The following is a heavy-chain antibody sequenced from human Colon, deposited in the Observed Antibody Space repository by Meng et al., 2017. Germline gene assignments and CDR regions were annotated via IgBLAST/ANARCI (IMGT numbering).Heavy chain of an antibody. CDR3: AREVVVAGTRNWLDP. V-gene: IGHV4-4*02. J-gene: IGHJ5*02. D-gene: IGHD6-19*01. Sequence: AQLQESGPGLVKPAGTLSPTCTVSGGSITSSDGWSWVRQTQGKGLEWIGETYQNGRPNYNPSLKRRVTISVDKSKNQFSLNMTSVTAADTAVYYCAREVVVAGTRNWLDPWGQGILVTVSS. CDR1: GGSITSSDG. CDR2: TYQNGRP.